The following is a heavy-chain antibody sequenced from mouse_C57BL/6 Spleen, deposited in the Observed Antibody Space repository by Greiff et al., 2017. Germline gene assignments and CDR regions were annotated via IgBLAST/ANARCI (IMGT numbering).Heavy chain of an antibody. CDR3: AKSYYYGSSYYAMDY. Sequence: VQLKESGPELVKPGASVKISCKASGYTFTDYYMNWVKQSHGKSLAWIGDINPNNGGTSYNQKFKGKATLTVDKSSSTAYMELRSLTSEDSAVYYCAKSYYYGSSYYAMDYWGQGTSVTVSS. CDR2: INPNNGGT. V-gene: IGHV1-26*01. J-gene: IGHJ4*01. CDR1: GYTFTDYY. D-gene: IGHD1-1*01.